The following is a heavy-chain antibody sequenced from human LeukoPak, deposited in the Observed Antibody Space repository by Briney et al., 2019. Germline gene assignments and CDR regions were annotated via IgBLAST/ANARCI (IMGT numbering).Heavy chain of an antibody. Sequence: SETLSLTCTVPGGSVSSGSYYWSWIRQPPGKGLEWIGYIYYSGSTNYNPSLKSRVTISVDTSKNQFSLKLSSVTAADTAVYYCARVYGDRPDGIDYWGQGTLVTVSS. J-gene: IGHJ4*02. CDR2: IYYSGST. D-gene: IGHD4-17*01. V-gene: IGHV4-61*01. CDR1: GGSVSSGSYY. CDR3: ARVYGDRPDGIDY.